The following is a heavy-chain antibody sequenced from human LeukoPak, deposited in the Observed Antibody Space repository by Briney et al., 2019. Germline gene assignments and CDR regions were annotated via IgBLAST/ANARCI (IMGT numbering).Heavy chain of an antibody. J-gene: IGHJ4*02. CDR1: GGSISSYY. Sequence: SETLSLTCTVSGGSISSYYWSWIRQPPGKGLEWIGYIYYSGSTNYNPSLKSRVTISVDTFKNQFSLKLSSVTAADTAVYYCARRGAAGRQRGFDYWGQGTLVTVSS. CDR3: ARRGAAGRQRGFDY. V-gene: IGHV4-59*08. D-gene: IGHD6-13*01. CDR2: IYYSGST.